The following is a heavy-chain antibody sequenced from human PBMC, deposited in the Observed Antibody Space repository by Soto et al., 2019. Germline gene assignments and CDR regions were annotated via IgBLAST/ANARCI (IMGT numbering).Heavy chain of an antibody. Sequence: QVQLVQSGAEVKKPGASVQASCKASGYTFTNHGISWVRQAPGQGLEWLGWISANNGDTNYAQKFQGRVTVTTDTSTSTGYMELRSLRSEDTAVYYCATMVRGSNIDYYHYMDVWGKGTTVTVSS. J-gene: IGHJ6*03. V-gene: IGHV1-18*01. D-gene: IGHD3-10*01. CDR3: ATMVRGSNIDYYHYMDV. CDR1: GYTFTNHG. CDR2: ISANNGDT.